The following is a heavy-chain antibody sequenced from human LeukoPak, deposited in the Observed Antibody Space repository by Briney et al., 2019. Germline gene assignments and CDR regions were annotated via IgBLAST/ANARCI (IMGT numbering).Heavy chain of an antibody. D-gene: IGHD3-22*01. Sequence: PSETLSLTCTVSGGSISSYYWSWIRQPAGKGLEWIGRIYTSGSTNYNPSLKSRVTMSVDTSKNQFSLKLSSVTAADTAVYYCARVNYYDSSGYGRNHFDYWGQGTLVTVSS. CDR2: IYTSGST. CDR1: GGSISSYY. J-gene: IGHJ4*02. V-gene: IGHV4-4*07. CDR3: ARVNYYDSSGYGRNHFDY.